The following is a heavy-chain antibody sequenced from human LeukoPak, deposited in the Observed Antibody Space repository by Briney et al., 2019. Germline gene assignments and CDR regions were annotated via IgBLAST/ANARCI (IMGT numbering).Heavy chain of an antibody. CDR2: ISSSGSII. Sequence: GALRLSCAASGFTFSDYYMSWIRQAPGKGLEWVSYISSSGSIIYYADSAKGRFTISRDNAKNSLYLQMNSLRAEDTAVYYCARDPLYYDSSGYSYWGQGTLVTVSS. V-gene: IGHV3-11*01. CDR3: ARDPLYYDSSGYSY. CDR1: GFTFSDYY. J-gene: IGHJ4*02. D-gene: IGHD3-22*01.